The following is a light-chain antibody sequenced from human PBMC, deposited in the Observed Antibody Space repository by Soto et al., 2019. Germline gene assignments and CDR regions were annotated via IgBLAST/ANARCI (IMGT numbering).Light chain of an antibody. CDR2: AAS. Sequence: EIVMTQSPASLSVSPGETVTLSCGASQSVSGNLAWYQQKPGQAPRLLIYAASTRATGIPGRFSGSGTGTEFTLTISSLQSEDFAVYYCQQCNNQPPWTFGQGTKVDIK. J-gene: IGKJ1*01. CDR1: QSVSGN. V-gene: IGKV3-15*01. CDR3: QQCNNQPPWT.